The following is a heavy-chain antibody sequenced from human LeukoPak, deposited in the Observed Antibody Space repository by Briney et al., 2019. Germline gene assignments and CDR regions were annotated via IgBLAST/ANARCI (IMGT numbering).Heavy chain of an antibody. Sequence: SETLSLTCTVSGDSISGYYWGWIRHPPGKGLEWIGRIYTSGSTNYNPSLKSRVTMSVDTSKNQFSLKLSSVTAADTAVYYCARDEVVPAAILAGGNWFDPWGQGTLVTVSS. J-gene: IGHJ5*02. CDR2: IYTSGST. CDR3: ARDEVVPAAILAGGNWFDP. D-gene: IGHD2-2*02. CDR1: GDSISGYY. V-gene: IGHV4-4*07.